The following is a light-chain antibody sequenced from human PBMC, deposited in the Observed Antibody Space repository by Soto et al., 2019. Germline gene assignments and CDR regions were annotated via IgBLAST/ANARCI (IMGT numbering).Light chain of an antibody. CDR2: EDS. J-gene: IGLJ2*01. CDR3: SSYTSSSTSLVV. Sequence: QSVLTQPASVSGSPGQSITISCTGTSSDVGGYNYVSWYQQHPGKAPKLMIYEDSNRPSGVSNRFSGSKSGNTASLTISGLQAEDEADYYCSSYTSSSTSLVVFGGGTKLTVL. CDR1: SSDVGGYNY. V-gene: IGLV2-14*01.